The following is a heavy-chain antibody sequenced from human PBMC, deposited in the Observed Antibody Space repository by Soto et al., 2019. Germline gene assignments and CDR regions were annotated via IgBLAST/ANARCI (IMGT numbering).Heavy chain of an antibody. CDR3: ARDIGSADSSWYNNWFDP. V-gene: IGHV3-33*01. D-gene: IGHD6-13*01. CDR2: IWYDGSNK. Sequence: QVQLVESGGGVVQPGRSLRLSCAASGFTFSSYGMHWVRQAPGQGLEWVAVIWYDGSNKYYADSVKGRFTRSRDNSKNTLYLQMNSVRAEDTAVYYCARDIGSADSSWYNNWFDPWGQGPLVTVSS. J-gene: IGHJ5*02. CDR1: GFTFSSYG.